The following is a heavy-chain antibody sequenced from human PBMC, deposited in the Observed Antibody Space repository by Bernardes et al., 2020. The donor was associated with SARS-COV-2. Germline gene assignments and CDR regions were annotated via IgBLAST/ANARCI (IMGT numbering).Heavy chain of an antibody. CDR1: GGSVSRNY. Sequence: SETLSLTCTVSGGSVSRNYWSWIRQPPGKGLEWIGYIYYTGSTNYNPSLKSRVTISVDTSENQFSLNLSSVTAADTAVYYCARWSYGSGSHGWFDPWGQGTLVTVSS. CDR2: IYYTGST. D-gene: IGHD3-10*01. V-gene: IGHV4-59*02. J-gene: IGHJ5*02. CDR3: ARWSYGSGSHGWFDP.